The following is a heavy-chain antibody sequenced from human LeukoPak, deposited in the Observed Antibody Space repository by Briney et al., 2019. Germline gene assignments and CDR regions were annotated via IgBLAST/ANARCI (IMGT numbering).Heavy chain of an antibody. V-gene: IGHV4-59*08. Sequence: SETLSLTSTVSGGSISSDYWSWIRQPPGKGLEWIGIYYSGTTKHNPSLKSRVTISVDTSKNQFSLKLSSVTAADTAMYYCARHKRASSTDWFDPWGQGTLVTVSA. CDR2: IYYSGTT. CDR3: ARHKRASSTDWFDP. D-gene: IGHD6-6*01. CDR1: GGSISSDY. J-gene: IGHJ5*02.